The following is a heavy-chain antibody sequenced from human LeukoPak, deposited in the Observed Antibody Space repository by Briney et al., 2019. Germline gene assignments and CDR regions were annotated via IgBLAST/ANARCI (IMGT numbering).Heavy chain of an antibody. CDR2: INPSGGST. J-gene: IGHJ3*02. Sequence: ASVKVSCKASGYTFTGYYMHWVRQAPGQGLEGMGIINPSGGSTSYAQKFQGRVTMTRDMSTSTVYMDLSSLRSEDTAVYYCARDGLSDAFDIWGQGTMVTVSS. CDR3: ARDGLSDAFDI. D-gene: IGHD2/OR15-2a*01. CDR1: GYTFTGYY. V-gene: IGHV1-46*01.